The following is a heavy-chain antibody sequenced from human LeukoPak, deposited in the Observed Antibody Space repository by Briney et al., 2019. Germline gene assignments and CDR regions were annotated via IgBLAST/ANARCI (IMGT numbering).Heavy chain of an antibody. CDR3: ARHDYSSASDYFYYYLDV. Sequence: SGESLKISCKASGYKFTSYWIGWVRQMPGKGLEWMGNIYPIDSDTRYSPSFQGQVTMSVDKSISTAYLQWSSLKASDTAIYYCARHDYSSASDYFYYYLDVWGKGTTVTVSS. CDR2: IYPIDSDT. J-gene: IGHJ6*03. V-gene: IGHV5-51*01. CDR1: GYKFTSYW. D-gene: IGHD6-25*01.